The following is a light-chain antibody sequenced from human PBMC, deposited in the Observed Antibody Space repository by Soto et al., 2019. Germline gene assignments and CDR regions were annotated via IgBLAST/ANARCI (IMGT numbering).Light chain of an antibody. CDR3: QQYNTYSYT. J-gene: IGKJ5*01. CDR2: DAS. V-gene: IGKV1-5*01. Sequence: DIHMTQSPSTLSASVGDRVTITCRASQSISSWLAWYQQKPGKAPKLLIYDASNLQSGVPSRFSGSGSGTQFTLTISSLQPDDFATYYCQQYNTYSYTFGQGTRLEIK. CDR1: QSISSW.